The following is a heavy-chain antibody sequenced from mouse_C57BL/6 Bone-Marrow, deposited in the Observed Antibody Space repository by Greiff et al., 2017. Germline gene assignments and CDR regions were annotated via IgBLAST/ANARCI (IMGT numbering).Heavy chain of an antibody. J-gene: IGHJ2*01. CDR1: GYTFTSYW. Sequence: VQLQQPGAELVKPGASVKMSCKASGYTFTSYWITWVKQRPGQGLEWIGDIYPGSGSTNYNEKFKSKATLTVDTSSSTAYMQLSSLTSEDSAVYYCARGGGTTVPRYFDYWGQGTTLIVSS. CDR3: ARGGGTTVPRYFDY. CDR2: IYPGSGST. V-gene: IGHV1-55*01. D-gene: IGHD1-1*01.